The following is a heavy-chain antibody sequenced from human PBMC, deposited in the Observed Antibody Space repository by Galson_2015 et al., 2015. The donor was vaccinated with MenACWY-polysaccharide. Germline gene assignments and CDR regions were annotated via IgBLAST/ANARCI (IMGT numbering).Heavy chain of an antibody. D-gene: IGHD1-26*01. CDR3: VKGGWADN. J-gene: IGHJ4*02. CDR1: GFNFSIYV. CDR2: ISSGSDTT. V-gene: IGHV3-23*01. Sequence: SLRLSCEASGFNFSIYVMTWVRQAPGKGLQRVSAISSGSDTTYYTDSVKGRFTISRDNSKDTVHLQMDSLRAEDTAVYYCVKGGWADNWGQGTLVTVSS.